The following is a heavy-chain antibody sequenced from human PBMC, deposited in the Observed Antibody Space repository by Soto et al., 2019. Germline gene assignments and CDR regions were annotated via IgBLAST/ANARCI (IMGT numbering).Heavy chain of an antibody. CDR3: ARQAIGRATKTH. D-gene: IGHD3-22*01. V-gene: IGHV5-51*01. CDR2: INPTDSDT. Sequence: PGESLKISCKGSGYSFTSYWIGWVRQMPGKGLEWMAIINPTDSDTRYSPSFRGQVTISANKSISTAYLQWSSLKASDTAMYYCARQAIGRATKTHWGQGTLVTVSS. CDR1: GYSFTSYW. J-gene: IGHJ4*02.